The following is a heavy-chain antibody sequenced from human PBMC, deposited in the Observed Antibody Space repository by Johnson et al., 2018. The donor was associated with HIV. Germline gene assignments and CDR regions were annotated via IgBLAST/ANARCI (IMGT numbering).Heavy chain of an antibody. CDR1: GFTVSSNY. D-gene: IGHD2-21*02. J-gene: IGHJ3*02. CDR2: IYSGGST. CDR3: ARGGSAARGNWNCGGDCSTFLLLDAFDI. V-gene: IGHV3-53*01. Sequence: VLLVESGGGLIQPGGSLRLSCAASGFTVSSNYMSWVRQAPGKGLEWVSVIYSGGSTYYADSVKGRFTIYRDNSKNTLYLQMNSLRAEDTAVYYCARGGSAARGNWNCGGDCSTFLLLDAFDIWGQGTMVTVSS.